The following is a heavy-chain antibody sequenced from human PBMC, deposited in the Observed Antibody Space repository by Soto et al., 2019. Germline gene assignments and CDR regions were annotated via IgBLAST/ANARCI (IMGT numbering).Heavy chain of an antibody. J-gene: IGHJ6*02. CDR2: ISYDGSNK. D-gene: IGHD3-3*01. CDR1: GFTFSSYG. CDR3: AKDVLRFLEWLAFYGMDV. V-gene: IGHV3-30*18. Sequence: QVQMVESGGGVVQPGRSLRLSCAASGFTFSSYGMHWVRQAPGKGLEWVEVISYDGSNKYYADSVKGRFTISRDNSKNTLYLLMNSLRAEDTAVYYCAKDVLRFLEWLAFYGMDVWGQGTTVTVSS.